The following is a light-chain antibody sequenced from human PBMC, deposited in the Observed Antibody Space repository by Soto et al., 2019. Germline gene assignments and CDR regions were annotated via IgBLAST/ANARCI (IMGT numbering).Light chain of an antibody. CDR1: SGSVASNY. CDR3: QSSDSSDHVV. CDR2: EDS. V-gene: IGLV6-57*04. Sequence: LTQPQFVSESPGKTVTISCTRSSGSVASNYVQWYQQRPGRAPTTVVFEDSQRPSGVPDRFSGSIDRTSNSASLTISALKTEDEADYYCQSSDSSDHVVFGGGTKLTVL. J-gene: IGLJ2*01.